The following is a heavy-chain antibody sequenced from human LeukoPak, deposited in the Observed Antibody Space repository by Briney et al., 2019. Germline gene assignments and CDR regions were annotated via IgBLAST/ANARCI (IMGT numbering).Heavy chain of an antibody. CDR1: GFTFSSYA. D-gene: IGHD6-13*01. V-gene: IGHV3-23*01. Sequence: GGSLRLSCAASGFTFSSYAMSWVRQAPGKGLEWVSAISGSGGSTYYADSVRGRFTISRDNSKNTLYLQMNSLRAEDTAVYYCAKDPIIAAAGTSTLDYWGQGTLVTVSS. J-gene: IGHJ4*02. CDR2: ISGSGGST. CDR3: AKDPIIAAAGTSTLDY.